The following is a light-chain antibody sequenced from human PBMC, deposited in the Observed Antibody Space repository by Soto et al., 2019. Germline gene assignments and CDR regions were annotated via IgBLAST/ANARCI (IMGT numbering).Light chain of an antibody. CDR1: TSNIGNNY. CDR3: GSWDNSLSAVL. J-gene: IGLJ2*01. V-gene: IGLV1-51*01. CDR2: DNN. Sequence: QSVLTQPPSVSAAPGQTVTISCSGSTSNIGNNYVYWYQQLPGTAPKLLIYDNNKRPSGIPDRFSGSKSGTSATLGITGLQTGDEADYYCGSWDNSLSAVLFGGGTKVTVL.